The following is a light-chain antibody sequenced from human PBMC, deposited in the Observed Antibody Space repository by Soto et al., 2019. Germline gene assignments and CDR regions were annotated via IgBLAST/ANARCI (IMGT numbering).Light chain of an antibody. J-gene: IGKJ4*01. Sequence: EIVLTQSPATLSLSPGERATLSCRASQSLSSSLAWYQQKPGQAPRLLMYDASNRATGIPARFSGSGSGTDFTLTISSLEPEDFAVYYCQQRTNWPLTFGGGTKVEIK. CDR1: QSLSSS. CDR3: QQRTNWPLT. CDR2: DAS. V-gene: IGKV3-11*01.